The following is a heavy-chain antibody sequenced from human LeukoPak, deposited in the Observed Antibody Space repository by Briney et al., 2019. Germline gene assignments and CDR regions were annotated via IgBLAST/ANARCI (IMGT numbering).Heavy chain of an antibody. CDR3: TNVPYDFWSGYYSCDY. V-gene: IGHV3-49*05. J-gene: IGHJ4*02. Sequence: KPGRSLRLSCIASGFTFGDYAMSWFRQARGKWLEWVGFIRSKAYGGTTEYAASVKGRFTISRDDSKSVAYLQMNSLKIEDTAVYYCTNVPYDFWSGYYSCDYWGQGTLVTVSS. CDR1: GFTFGDYA. D-gene: IGHD3-3*01. CDR2: IRSKAYGGTT.